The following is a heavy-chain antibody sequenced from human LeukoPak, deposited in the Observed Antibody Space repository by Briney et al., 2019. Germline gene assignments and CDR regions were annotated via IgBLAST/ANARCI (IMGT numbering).Heavy chain of an antibody. CDR1: GGSISSYY. CDR2: IYYSGST. D-gene: IGHD2-2*02. Sequence: SETLSLTCTVSGGSISSYYWGWIRQPPGNGLEWIGYIYYSGSTNYNPSLKSRVTISVDTSKNQFSLKLSSVTAADTAVYYCARYVYCSSTSCHKDAFDIWGQGTMVTVSS. J-gene: IGHJ3*02. CDR3: ARYVYCSSTSCHKDAFDI. V-gene: IGHV4-59*01.